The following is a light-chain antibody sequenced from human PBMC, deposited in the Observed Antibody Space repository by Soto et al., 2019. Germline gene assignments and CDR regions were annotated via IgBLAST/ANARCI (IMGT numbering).Light chain of an antibody. CDR1: SSDVGTYNL. CDR2: EGS. Sequence: QSALTQPASVSGSPGQSITISCTGSSSDVGTYNLFSWYQHHPGKAPKLVIYEGSKRPSGVSNRFSGSKSGNTASLTISGLQTEDEAHYYCCAYPGSPTPWVFGGGTKLTVL. V-gene: IGLV2-23*01. CDR3: CAYPGSPTPWV. J-gene: IGLJ3*02.